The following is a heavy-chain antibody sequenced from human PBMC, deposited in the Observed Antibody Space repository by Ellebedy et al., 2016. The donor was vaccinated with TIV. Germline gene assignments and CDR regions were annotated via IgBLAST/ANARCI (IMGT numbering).Heavy chain of an antibody. J-gene: IGHJ2*01. D-gene: IGHD3-22*01. V-gene: IGHV4-31*11. Sequence: MPSETLSLTCAVYGESFSGYYWSWIRQHPGKGLEWIGYIYYSGSTYYNPSLKSRVTISVDTSKNQFSLKLSSVTAADTAVYYCARGGSTMIVVEAHWYFDLWGRGTLVTVSS. CDR2: IYYSGST. CDR3: ARGGSTMIVVEAHWYFDL. CDR1: GESFSGYY.